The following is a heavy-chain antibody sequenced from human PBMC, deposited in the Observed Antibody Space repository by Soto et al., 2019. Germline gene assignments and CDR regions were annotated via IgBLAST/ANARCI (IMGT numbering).Heavy chain of an antibody. J-gene: IGHJ6*02. V-gene: IGHV4-59*01. CDR2: IYYSGST. D-gene: IGHD6-6*01. CDR3: ARECSSSSGYYYYYGMDV. Sequence: PSETLSLTCTVSGGSISSYYWSWIRQPPGKGLEWIGYIYYSGSTNYNPSLKSRVTISVDTSKNQFSLKLSSVTAADTAVYYCARECSSSSGYYYYYGMDVWGQGTTVTVSS. CDR1: GGSISSYY.